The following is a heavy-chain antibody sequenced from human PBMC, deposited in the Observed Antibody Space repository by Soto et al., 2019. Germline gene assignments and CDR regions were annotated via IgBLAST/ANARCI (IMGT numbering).Heavy chain of an antibody. CDR2: ISYDGSDK. Sequence: GGSLRLSYAASGFTFSSYAMSWVRQAPGKGLEWVALISYDGSDKDYADSVKGRFTISRDNSRNTLFLQMNSLRAEDTAVYYCARDYYKYYDSSGYYRSPAYWGQGTLVTVSS. D-gene: IGHD3-22*01. J-gene: IGHJ4*02. CDR3: ARDYYKYYDSSGYYRSPAY. V-gene: IGHV3-30*01. CDR1: GFTFSSYA.